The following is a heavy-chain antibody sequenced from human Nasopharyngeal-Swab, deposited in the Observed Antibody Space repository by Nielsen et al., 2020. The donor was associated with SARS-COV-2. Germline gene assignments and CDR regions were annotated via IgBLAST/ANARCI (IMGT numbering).Heavy chain of an antibody. D-gene: IGHD3-9*01. CDR1: GGSISSYY. CDR3: ARARAGYRGFDY. CDR2: IYYSGST. V-gene: IGHV4-59*01. J-gene: IGHJ4*02. Sequence: SETLSLTCTVSGGSISSYYWSWIRQPPGKGLEWIGYIYYSGSTNYNPSLKSRVTISVDTSKNQFSLKLSSVTAADTAVYYCARARAGYRGFDYWGQGTLVTVSS.